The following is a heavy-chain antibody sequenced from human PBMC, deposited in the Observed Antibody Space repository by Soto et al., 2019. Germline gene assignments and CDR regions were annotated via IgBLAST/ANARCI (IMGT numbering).Heavy chain of an antibody. CDR2: IYYSGST. Sequence: KPSETLSLTCTVSGGSVSSGSYYWSWIRQPPGKGLEWIGYIYYSGSTNYNPSLKSRVTISVDTSKNQFSLKLSSVTAADTAVYYCARGRYDFWSEHINRNNWFDPWGQGTLVTVSS. CDR1: GGSVSSGSYY. D-gene: IGHD3-3*01. J-gene: IGHJ5*02. CDR3: ARGRYDFWSEHINRNNWFDP. V-gene: IGHV4-61*01.